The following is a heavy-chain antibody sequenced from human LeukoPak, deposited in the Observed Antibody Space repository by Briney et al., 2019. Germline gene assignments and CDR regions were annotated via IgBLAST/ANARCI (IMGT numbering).Heavy chain of an antibody. CDR3: ARAGYCSGGSCYGSDY. Sequence: GRSLRLSCAASGFTFSSYGMHWVRQAPGKGLEWVAAIWYDGSIQYYADSVKGRFTVSRDNSKNTLYLQMDSLRAEDTAVYYCARAGYCSGGSCYGSDYWGQGTLVSVSS. CDR2: IWYDGSIQ. CDR1: GFTFSSYG. D-gene: IGHD2-15*01. J-gene: IGHJ4*02. V-gene: IGHV3-33*01.